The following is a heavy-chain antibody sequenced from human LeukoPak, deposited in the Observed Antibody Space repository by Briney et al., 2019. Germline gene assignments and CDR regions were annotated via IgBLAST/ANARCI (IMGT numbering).Heavy chain of an antibody. CDR2: IYNTGST. V-gene: IGHV4-59*01. J-gene: IGHJ4*02. Sequence: SETLSLTCTVSGGSISSYYWSWIRQPPGKGLEWIGYIYNTGSTNYNPSLKSRVTISVDTSKNQFSLKLSSVTAADTAVYYCARDLGYKNDYVWGSYRYLDYWGQGTLVTVSS. CDR3: ARDLGYKNDYVWGSYRYLDY. D-gene: IGHD3-16*02. CDR1: GGSISSYY.